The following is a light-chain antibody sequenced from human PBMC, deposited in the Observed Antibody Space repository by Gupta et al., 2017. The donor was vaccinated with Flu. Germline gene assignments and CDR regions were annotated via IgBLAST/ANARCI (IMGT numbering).Light chain of an antibody. V-gene: IGLV1-51*02. CDR2: ENN. J-gene: IGLJ3*02. Sequence: SSSNIGNNYGSWYQQLPGTAPKLLIYENNKRPSGIPDRFSGSKSGTSATLGITGLQTGDEAEYYCGTWDSSLSVWVFGGGTKLTVL. CDR1: SSNIGNNY. CDR3: GTWDSSLSVWV.